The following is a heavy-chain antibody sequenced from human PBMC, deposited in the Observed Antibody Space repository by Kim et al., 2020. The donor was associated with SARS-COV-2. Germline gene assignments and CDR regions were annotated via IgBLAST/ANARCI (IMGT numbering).Heavy chain of an antibody. J-gene: IGHJ4*02. V-gene: IGHV3-23*03. CDR3: AKSRAANYYFDY. D-gene: IGHD6-25*01. Sequence: SVQGPFTSSRDNSKNPQYLQMTSLRAEDTAVYYCAKSRAANYYFDYWGQGTLVTVSA.